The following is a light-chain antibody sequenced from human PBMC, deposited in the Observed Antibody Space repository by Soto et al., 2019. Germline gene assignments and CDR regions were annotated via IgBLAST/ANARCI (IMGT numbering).Light chain of an antibody. CDR3: QQYNNPPPWT. J-gene: IGKJ1*01. Sequence: EIVMTQSPATLSVSPGERATLSCRASQGVSTNLAWYQQKPGQAPRLLFYDASTRATGIPARFSGSGSGTEFTLTLSSLQSEDFAVYYCQQYNNPPPWTFGHGTKVEIK. CDR2: DAS. V-gene: IGKV3-15*01. CDR1: QGVSTN.